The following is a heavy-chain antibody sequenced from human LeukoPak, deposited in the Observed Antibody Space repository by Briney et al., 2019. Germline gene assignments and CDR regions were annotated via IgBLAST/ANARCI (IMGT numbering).Heavy chain of an antibody. D-gene: IGHD6-19*01. CDR3: AREGLSSGWTPFDY. CDR2: IDAGNGNT. J-gene: IGHJ4*02. Sequence: GASVKVSCKASGYTFTSYYMHWVRQAPGQGLEWMGWIDAGNGNTKYSQEFQGRVTITRDTSASTAYMELSSLRSEDMAVYYCAREGLSSGWTPFDYWGQGTLVTVSS. V-gene: IGHV1-3*03. CDR1: GYTFTSYY.